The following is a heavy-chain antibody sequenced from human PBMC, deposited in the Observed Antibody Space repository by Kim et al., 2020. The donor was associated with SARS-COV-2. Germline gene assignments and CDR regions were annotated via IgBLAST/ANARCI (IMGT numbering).Heavy chain of an antibody. J-gene: IGHJ1*01. V-gene: IGHV3-48*02. CDR3: SRGGDGGNWVPG. CDR1: GFTFSSYS. Sequence: GGSLRLSCAASGFTFSSYSMNWVRQAPGKGLEWVSYISSSSSTIYYADSVKVRFTISRDNAKTTLYLQMNILREEATAVYYCSRGGDGGNWVPGCGHGT. D-gene: IGHD1-1*01. CDR2: ISSSSSTI.